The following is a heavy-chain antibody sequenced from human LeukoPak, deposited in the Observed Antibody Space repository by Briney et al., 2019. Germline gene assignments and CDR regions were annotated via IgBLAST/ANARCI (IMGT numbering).Heavy chain of an antibody. CDR3: ARGGYYDSSGYYYVGYFHH. CDR2: ISFSGSTI. D-gene: IGHD3-22*01. CDR1: GFTFSSYS. Sequence: GGSLRLSCTASGFTFSSYSMNWVRQAPGKGLEWVSYISFSGSTIYYADSVKGRFTISRDNAKNSLYVQMNSLRAEDTAVYYCARGGYYDSSGYYYVGYFHHWGRGTLVTVSS. J-gene: IGHJ1*01. V-gene: IGHV3-48*04.